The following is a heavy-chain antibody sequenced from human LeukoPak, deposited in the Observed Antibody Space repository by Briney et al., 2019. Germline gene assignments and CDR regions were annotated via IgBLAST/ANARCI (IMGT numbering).Heavy chain of an antibody. CDR1: GGSINSNSYY. CDR2: IYHSGNT. J-gene: IGHJ4*02. D-gene: IGHD5-24*01. V-gene: IGHV4-39*07. Sequence: SETLSLTCTVSGGSINSNSYYWGWIRQPPGKGLERIGSIYHSGNTYYNPSLKSRVTISVDTSENQFSLKLTSVTAADTAVYQCVRRDGYNYYLDYWGPGTLVTVSS. CDR3: VRRDGYNYYLDY.